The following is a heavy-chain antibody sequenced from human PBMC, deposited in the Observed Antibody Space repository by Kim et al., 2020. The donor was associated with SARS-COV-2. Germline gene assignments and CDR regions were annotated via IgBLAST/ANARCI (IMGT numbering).Heavy chain of an antibody. J-gene: IGHJ4*02. CDR1: GFTFDDYA. CDR2: ISWNSGSI. CDR3: AKGGHSSSWYYFDY. V-gene: IGHV3-9*01. D-gene: IGHD6-13*01. Sequence: GGSLRLSCAASGFTFDDYAMHWVRQAPGKGLEWVSGISWNSGSIGYADSVKGRFTISRDNAKNSLYLQMNSLRAEDTALYYCAKGGHSSSWYYFDYWGQGTLVTVSS.